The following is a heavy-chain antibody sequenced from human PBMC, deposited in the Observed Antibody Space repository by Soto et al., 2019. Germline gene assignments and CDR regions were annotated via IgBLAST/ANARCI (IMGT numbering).Heavy chain of an antibody. J-gene: IGHJ5*02. V-gene: IGHV4-34*01. CDR3: ARGIYCSGGSGFRRRVLPRKRWFDP. D-gene: IGHD2-15*01. Sequence: QVQLQPWGAGLLTPSETLSLTCAVYGVSFSGYYWSWIRQPPAKGLEWIGAINHGGSTNYNPSLTGRATRAVVTSTNNFSMRLSSVTAADTAVYYCARGIYCSGGSGFRRRVLPRKRWFDPWGQGTLVTVFS. CDR1: GVSFSGYY. CDR2: INHGGST.